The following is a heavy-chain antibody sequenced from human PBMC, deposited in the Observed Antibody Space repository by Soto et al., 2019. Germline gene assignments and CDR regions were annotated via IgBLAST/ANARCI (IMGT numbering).Heavy chain of an antibody. D-gene: IGHD5-12*01. CDR1: GGSFSGYY. Sequence: TLSLTCAVYGGSFSGYYWSWIRQPPGKGLEWIGEINHSGSTNYNPSLKSRVTISVDTSKNQFSLKLSSVTAADTAVYYCARAKERWLHRSEFDYWGQGTLVTVSS. CDR2: INHSGST. J-gene: IGHJ4*02. V-gene: IGHV4-34*01. CDR3: ARAKERWLHRSEFDY.